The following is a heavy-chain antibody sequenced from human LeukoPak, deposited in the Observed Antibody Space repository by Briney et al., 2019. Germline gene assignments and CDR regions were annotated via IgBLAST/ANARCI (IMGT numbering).Heavy chain of an antibody. D-gene: IGHD3-3*01. CDR3: AKDGGTIFGVVIIAYYFDY. J-gene: IGHJ4*02. V-gene: IGHV3-23*01. CDR2: ISGSGGST. Sequence: QPGGSLRLSCAASGFTFSSYAMSWVRQAPGKGLEWVSAISGSGGSTYYADSVKGRFTTSRDNSKNTLYLQMNSLRAEDTAVYYCAKDGGTIFGVVIIAYYFDYWGQGTLVTVSS. CDR1: GFTFSSYA.